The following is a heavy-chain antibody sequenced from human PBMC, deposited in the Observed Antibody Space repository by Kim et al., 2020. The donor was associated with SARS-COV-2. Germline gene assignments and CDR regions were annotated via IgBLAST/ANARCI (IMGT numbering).Heavy chain of an antibody. J-gene: IGHJ6*02. V-gene: IGHV1-3*01. D-gene: IGHD6-13*01. Sequence: ASVKVSCKASGYTFTSYAMHWVRQAPGQRLEWMGWINAGNGNTKYSQKFQGRVTITRDTSASTAYMELSSLRSEDTAVYYCASFAGIENPYYYYGMDVWGQGTTVTVSS. CDR2: INAGNGNT. CDR3: ASFAGIENPYYYYGMDV. CDR1: GYTFTSYA.